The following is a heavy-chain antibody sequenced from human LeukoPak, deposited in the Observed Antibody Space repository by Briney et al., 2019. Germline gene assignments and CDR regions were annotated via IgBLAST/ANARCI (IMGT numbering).Heavy chain of an antibody. D-gene: IGHD2-2*01. CDR1: GFSVKSNS. J-gene: IGHJ5*02. V-gene: IGHV3-23*01. CDR2: ISGGGGST. Sequence: GGSLRLSCAGSGFSVKSNSMNWVRQAPGKGLEWVSVISGGGGSTYYADSVKGRFTISRDNSKNTLFLQMNSLRAEDTAVYYCAKGGYCSSTSCYVGWFDPWGQGTLVTVSS. CDR3: AKGGYCSSTSCYVGWFDP.